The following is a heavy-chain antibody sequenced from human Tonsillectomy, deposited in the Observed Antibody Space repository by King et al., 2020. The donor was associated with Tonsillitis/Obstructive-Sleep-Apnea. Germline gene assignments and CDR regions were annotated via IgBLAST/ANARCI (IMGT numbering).Heavy chain of an antibody. Sequence: QLQESGPGLVKPSETLSLTCTVSGGSISSSTYYWGWIRQPPGKGLEWIGSIYYSGSTYYNPSLKSRVTISVDTSKNQFSLKLSSVTAADTAVYYCARQAACSSTSCHLRYFQQWGQGTLVTVSS. CDR1: GGSISSSTYY. V-gene: IGHV4-39*01. CDR2: IYYSGST. D-gene: IGHD2-2*01. CDR3: ARQAACSSTSCHLRYFQQ. J-gene: IGHJ1*01.